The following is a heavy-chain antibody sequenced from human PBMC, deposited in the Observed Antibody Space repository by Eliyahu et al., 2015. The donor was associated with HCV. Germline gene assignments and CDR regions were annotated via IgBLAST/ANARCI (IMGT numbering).Heavy chain of an antibody. V-gene: IGHV4-59*01. D-gene: IGHD6-19*01. CDR3: ASGGGGIAVAGTGGWFDP. Sequence: QVQLQESGPGLVKPSETLSLTCTVXGXXISSYYWSWIRXPPGKGLEWIAYIDYSGTXNYNPSLKSRVTISVXTSKXQFSLKLNSVTAADTAVYYCASGGGGIAVAGTGGWFDPWGQGTLVTVSS. CDR1: GXXISSYY. CDR2: IDYSGTX. J-gene: IGHJ5*02.